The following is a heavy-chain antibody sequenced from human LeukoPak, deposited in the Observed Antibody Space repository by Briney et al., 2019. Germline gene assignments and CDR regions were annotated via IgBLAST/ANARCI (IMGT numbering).Heavy chain of an antibody. V-gene: IGHV4-59*01. CDR2: IYYSGST. Sequence: SETLSLTCTVSGDSISSYYWSWIRQPPGKGLEWIGYIYYSGSTNYNPSLKSRVTISVDTSKNQFSLKLSSVPAADPAVYFCARTKADSSSWYPDYWGQGTLVTVSS. J-gene: IGHJ4*02. CDR3: ARTKADSSSWYPDY. D-gene: IGHD6-13*01. CDR1: GDSISSYY.